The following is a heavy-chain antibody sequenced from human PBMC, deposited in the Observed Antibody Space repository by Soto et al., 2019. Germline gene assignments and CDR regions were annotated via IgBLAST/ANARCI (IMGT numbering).Heavy chain of an antibody. CDR1: GFTFNTYA. Sequence: PGGSLRLSCAASGFTFNTYAMNWVRQAPGKGLEWVSAISADGAGTYYADSVKGRFTISRDNSKYVLSLQMNSLRAEDTARFYGARTSSISCLQYWGQGTLVTVSS. CDR2: ISADGAGT. J-gene: IGHJ4*02. D-gene: IGHD2-2*01. CDR3: ARTSSISCLQY. V-gene: IGHV3-23*01.